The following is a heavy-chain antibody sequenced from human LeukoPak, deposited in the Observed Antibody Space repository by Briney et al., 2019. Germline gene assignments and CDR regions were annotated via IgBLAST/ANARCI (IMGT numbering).Heavy chain of an antibody. D-gene: IGHD6-6*01. Sequence: ASVRVSCKASGGTFSSYAISWVRQAPGQGLEWMGWINPNSGGTNYAQRFQGRVTMTRDTSISTAYMELCRLRSDDTAVYYCARDSSSAFDYWGQGTLVTVSS. J-gene: IGHJ4*02. CDR2: INPNSGGT. CDR3: ARDSSSAFDY. CDR1: GGTFSSYA. V-gene: IGHV1-2*02.